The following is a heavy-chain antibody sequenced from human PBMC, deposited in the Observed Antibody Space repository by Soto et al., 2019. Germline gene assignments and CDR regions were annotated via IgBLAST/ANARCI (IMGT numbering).Heavy chain of an antibody. CDR1: GGSISSSSYY. CDR3: ARLVIYDYIWGSYRYGAFDI. CDR2: IYYSGST. D-gene: IGHD3-16*02. J-gene: IGHJ3*02. Sequence: QLQLQESGPGLVKPSETLSLTCTVSGGSISSSSYYWGWIRQPPGKGLEWVGSIYYSGSTYYNPSLKSRVTISVDTSKNQFSLKLSSVTAADTAVYYCARLVIYDYIWGSYRYGAFDIGGQGTMVTVSS. V-gene: IGHV4-39*01.